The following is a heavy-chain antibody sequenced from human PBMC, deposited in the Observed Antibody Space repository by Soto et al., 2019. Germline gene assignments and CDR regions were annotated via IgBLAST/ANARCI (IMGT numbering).Heavy chain of an antibody. CDR3: AGNGEYGDYVAGWFDP. J-gene: IGHJ5*02. D-gene: IGHD4-17*01. V-gene: IGHV4-34*01. CDR2: INHSGST. Sequence: SETLSLTCAVYGGSFSGYYWSWIRQPPGKGLEWIGEINHSGSTNYNPSLKSRVTISVDTSKNQFSLKLSSVTAADTAVYYCAGNGEYGDYVAGWFDPWGQGTLVTVSS. CDR1: GGSFSGYY.